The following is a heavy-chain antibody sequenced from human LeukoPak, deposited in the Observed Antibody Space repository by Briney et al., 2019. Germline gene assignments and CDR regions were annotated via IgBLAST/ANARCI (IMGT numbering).Heavy chain of an antibody. CDR3: ARGGATYDFSLYGMDV. CDR1: GYTFTSYY. D-gene: IGHD3-3*01. CDR2: INPSGGST. J-gene: IGHJ6*02. V-gene: IGHV1-46*01. Sequence: ASVKVSCKASGYTFTSYYMHWVRQAPAQGLEWMGIINPSGGSTSYAQKFQGRVTMTRDTSTSTVYMELSSLRSEDTAVYYCARGGATYDFSLYGMDVWGQGTTVTVSS.